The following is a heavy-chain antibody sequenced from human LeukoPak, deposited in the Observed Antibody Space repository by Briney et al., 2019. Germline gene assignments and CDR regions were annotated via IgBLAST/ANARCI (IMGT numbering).Heavy chain of an antibody. CDR2: IYYSGST. J-gene: IGHJ4*02. D-gene: IGHD3-22*01. Sequence: SETLSLTCTVSGGSISSGGYYWSWIRQHPGKGLEWIGSIYYSGSTYYNPSLKSRVTISVDTSKNQFSLKLSSVTAADTAVYYCARQRYYYDSSGYSALSYFDYWGQGTLVTVSS. V-gene: IGHV4-39*01. CDR3: ARQRYYYDSSGYSALSYFDY. CDR1: GGSISSGGYY.